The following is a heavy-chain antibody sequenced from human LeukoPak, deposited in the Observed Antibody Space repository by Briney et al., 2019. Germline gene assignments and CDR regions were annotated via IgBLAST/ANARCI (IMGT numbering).Heavy chain of an antibody. J-gene: IGHJ4*02. CDR2: IKSKTDGGTT. CDR3: TTDPYDSSGYARRAKVIDY. V-gene: IGHV3-15*01. D-gene: IGHD3-22*01. Sequence: GGSLRLSCAASGFTFSNAWVSWVRQARGKGQEWVGRIKSKTDGGTTDYAAPVKGRFTISRDDSKNTLYLQMNSLKTEDTAVYYCTTDPYDSSGYARRAKVIDYWGQGTLVTVSS. CDR1: GFTFSNAW.